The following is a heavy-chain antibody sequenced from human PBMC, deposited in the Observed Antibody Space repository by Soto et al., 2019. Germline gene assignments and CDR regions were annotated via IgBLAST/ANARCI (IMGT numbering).Heavy chain of an antibody. J-gene: IGHJ4*02. V-gene: IGHV4-30-2*03. D-gene: IGHD6-19*01. CDR1: GVSIRPTGYS. Sequence: SETLSLTCAVSGVSIRPTGYSWTWVRQSPGQGLEWLGYIYHSGSTYYNPSLRSRVTMSVDTSKNQFSLKLSSVTAADAAVYYCARHPTFSGWEYYFDYWGQGTPVTVSS. CDR2: IYHSGST. CDR3: ARHPTFSGWEYYFDY.